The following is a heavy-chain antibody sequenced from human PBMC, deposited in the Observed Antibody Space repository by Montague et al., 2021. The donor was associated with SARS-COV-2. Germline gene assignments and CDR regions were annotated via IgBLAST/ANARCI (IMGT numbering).Heavy chain of an antibody. CDR1: GGSNSSSSYY. CDR3: ARLHCSSTSCYYLFFAETSHFDY. CDR2: IYYSGST. Sequence: SETLSLTCTVSGGSNSSSSYYWGWIRQPPGKGLEWIGSIYYSGSTYYNPSLKSRVTISVDTAKNQFSLKLSSVTAADTAVYYCARLHCSSTSCYYLFFAETSHFDYWGQGTLVTVSS. D-gene: IGHD2-2*01. J-gene: IGHJ4*02. V-gene: IGHV4-39*01.